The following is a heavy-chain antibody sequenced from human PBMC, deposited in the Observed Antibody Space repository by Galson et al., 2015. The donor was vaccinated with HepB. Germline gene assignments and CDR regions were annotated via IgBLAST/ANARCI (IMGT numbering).Heavy chain of an antibody. Sequence: SLKLSCAASGFTFSSYAIHWVRQAPGKRLEYVSAINSNSGSTYYADSVKGRFTISRDNSKNTLYLQMSRLRTEDTAVYYCVKPGTGRQLVPEFFDCWGQGTLVTVSS. CDR2: INSNSGST. CDR3: VKPGTGRQLVPEFFDC. D-gene: IGHD6-13*01. J-gene: IGHJ4*02. CDR1: GFTFSSYA. V-gene: IGHV3-64D*06.